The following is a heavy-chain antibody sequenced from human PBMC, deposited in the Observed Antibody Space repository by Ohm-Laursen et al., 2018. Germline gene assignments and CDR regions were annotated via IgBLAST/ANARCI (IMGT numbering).Heavy chain of an antibody. CDR2: ISGSGGST. V-gene: IGHV3-23*01. CDR3: AKFPIAVAGTDYGMDV. Sequence: SLRLSCTAFGFTFSSYAMSWVRQAPGKGLEWVSAISGSGGSTYYADSVKGRFTISRDNSKNTLYLQMNSLRAEDTAVYYCAKFPIAVAGTDYGMDVWGQGTTVTVSS. D-gene: IGHD6-19*01. CDR1: GFTFSSYA. J-gene: IGHJ6*02.